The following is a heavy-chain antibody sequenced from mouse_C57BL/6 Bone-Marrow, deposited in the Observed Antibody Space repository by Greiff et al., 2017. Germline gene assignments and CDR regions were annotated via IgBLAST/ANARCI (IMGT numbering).Heavy chain of an antibody. V-gene: IGHV5-12*01. Sequence: EVMLVESGGGLVQPGGSLKLSCAASGFTFSDYYMYWVRQTPEKRLEWVAYISNGGGSTYYPDTVKGRFTISRDNAKNTLYLQMSRLKSEDTAMYYCARHALGYYAMDYWGQGTSVTFSS. CDR3: ARHALGYYAMDY. CDR1: GFTFSDYY. D-gene: IGHD4-1*01. J-gene: IGHJ4*01. CDR2: ISNGGGST.